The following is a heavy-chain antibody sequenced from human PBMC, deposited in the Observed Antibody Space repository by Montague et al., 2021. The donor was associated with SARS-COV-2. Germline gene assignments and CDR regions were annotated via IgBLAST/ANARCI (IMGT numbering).Heavy chain of an antibody. D-gene: IGHD1-20*01. CDR2: IFHSGIT. Sequence: SETLSLTCSVSGGSISSYYWSRIRQSPGKGLEWIGYIFHSGITDYNPSXRSRVTISVDMSKNQFSLQLNSVTAADSAVYYCARTEYNWNDWFDPWGQGTLVTVSS. CDR1: GGSISSYY. CDR3: ARTEYNWNDWFDP. J-gene: IGHJ5*02. V-gene: IGHV4-59*13.